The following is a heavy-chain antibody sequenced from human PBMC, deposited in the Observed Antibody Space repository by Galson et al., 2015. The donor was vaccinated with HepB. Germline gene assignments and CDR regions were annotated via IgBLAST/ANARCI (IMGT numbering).Heavy chain of an antibody. V-gene: IGHV3-33*01. CDR2: IQHVGSPI. J-gene: IGHJ3*02. Sequence: SLRLSCAASGLTFRRSGMHWVRQAPGKGLEWLAVIQHVGSPIRYADSVTGRFTVSRDNSKNTLYLEMNNLRAEDTAVYYCARETSRIVFHAFDIWGQGTMVTVSS. CDR1: GLTFRRSG. D-gene: IGHD2-21*01. CDR3: ARETSRIVFHAFDI.